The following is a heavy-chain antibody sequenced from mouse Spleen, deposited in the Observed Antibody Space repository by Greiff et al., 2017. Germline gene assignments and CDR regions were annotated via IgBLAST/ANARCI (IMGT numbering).Heavy chain of an antibody. J-gene: IGHJ3*01. CDR2: IHPDSGST. Sequence: QVQLQQPGAELVKPGASVKLSCKASGYTFTSYWMHWVKQRPGQGLEWIGMIHPDSGSTNYNEKFKSKATLTVDKSSSTAYMQLSSLTSEDSAVYYCARGNKYDGFAYWGQGTLVTVSA. CDR3: ARGNKYDGFAY. D-gene: IGHD2-14*01. V-gene: IGHV1-64*01. CDR1: GYTFTSYW.